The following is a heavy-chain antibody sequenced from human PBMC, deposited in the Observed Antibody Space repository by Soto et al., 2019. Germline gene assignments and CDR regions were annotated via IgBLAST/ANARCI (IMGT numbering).Heavy chain of an antibody. Sequence: PGGSLRLSCAASGFTFSSYAMSWVRQAPGKGLEWVSAISGSGGSTYYADSVKGRFTISRDNSKNTLYLQMNSLRAEDTAVYYCAKIKDALYYYYYYMDVWGKGTTVTVSS. D-gene: IGHD2-2*01. CDR3: AKIKDALYYYYYYMDV. CDR2: ISGSGGST. V-gene: IGHV3-23*01. J-gene: IGHJ6*03. CDR1: GFTFSSYA.